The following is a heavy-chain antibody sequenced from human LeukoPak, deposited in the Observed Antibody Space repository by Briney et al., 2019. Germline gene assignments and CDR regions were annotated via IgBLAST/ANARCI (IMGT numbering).Heavy chain of an antibody. CDR3: ARLDYSSRYLNSGYYFDY. D-gene: IGHD6-13*01. J-gene: IGHJ4*02. V-gene: IGHV4-59*08. Sequence: KTSETLSLTCTVSGGSISSYYWSWIRQPPGKGLEWIGYIYYSGGTNYNPSLKSRVTISVDTSKNQFSLKLSSVTAADTAVYYCARLDYSSRYLNSGYYFDYWGQGTLVTVSS. CDR1: GGSISSYY. CDR2: IYYSGGT.